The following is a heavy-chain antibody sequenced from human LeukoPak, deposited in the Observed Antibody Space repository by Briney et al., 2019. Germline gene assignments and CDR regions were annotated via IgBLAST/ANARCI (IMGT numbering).Heavy chain of an antibody. CDR3: ARDNGAIRAYYYHGMDV. J-gene: IGHJ6*02. CDR1: GGSISSRNW. CDR2: IYHSGSI. D-gene: IGHD2-8*01. V-gene: IGHV4-4*02. Sequence: NPSETLSLTCAVSGGSISSRNWWSWVRQPPVKGLEWIGEIYHSGSINYNPSLRSRVTISVDKSKNQLSLRLTSVTAADTAVYYCARDNGAIRAYYYHGMDVWGQGTTVTVSS.